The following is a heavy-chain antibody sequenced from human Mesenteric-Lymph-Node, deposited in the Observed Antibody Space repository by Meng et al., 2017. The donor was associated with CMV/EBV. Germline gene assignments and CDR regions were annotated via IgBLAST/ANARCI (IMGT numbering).Heavy chain of an antibody. Sequence: GGSLRLSCKGSGYSFSNYWIAWVRQMPGKGLEWMGIIYPGDSDTRYSPSFQGQVTISVDKSISTAYLQWSSLKASDTAMYYCARHEASYGMDVWGQGTTVTVSS. V-gene: IGHV5-51*01. CDR2: IYPGDSDT. J-gene: IGHJ6*02. CDR3: ARHEASYGMDV. CDR1: GYSFSNYW.